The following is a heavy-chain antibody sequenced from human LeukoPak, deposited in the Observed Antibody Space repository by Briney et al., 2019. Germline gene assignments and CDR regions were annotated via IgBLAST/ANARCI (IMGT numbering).Heavy chain of an antibody. J-gene: IGHJ6*02. V-gene: IGHV1-18*01. D-gene: IGHD1-26*01. CDR3: ARGPSGSSPFWGMDV. CDR2: ISAYNGNT. CDR1: GYTFTSYG. Sequence: ASVKVSCKASGYTFTSYGISWVRQAPGQGLEWMGWISAYNGNTNYAQKLQGRVTMTRNTSISTAYMELSSLRSEDTAVYYCARGPSGSSPFWGMDVWGQGTTVTVSS.